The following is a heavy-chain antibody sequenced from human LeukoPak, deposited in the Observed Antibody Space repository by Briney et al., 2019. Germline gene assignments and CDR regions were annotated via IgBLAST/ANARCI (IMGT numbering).Heavy chain of an antibody. D-gene: IGHD2-21*02. CDR2: AADSGST. Sequence: SETLSLTCTVSGDSMNDYFWTWIRQPPGKGLEWIGYAADSGSTNYNPSLKSRVTISVDSSKNQFSLKLSSVTAADTAVYYCAGGVGGGGDWIPPLDYWGQGTLVTVSS. J-gene: IGHJ4*02. V-gene: IGHV4-59*01. CDR3: AGGVGGGGDWIPPLDY. CDR1: GDSMNDYF.